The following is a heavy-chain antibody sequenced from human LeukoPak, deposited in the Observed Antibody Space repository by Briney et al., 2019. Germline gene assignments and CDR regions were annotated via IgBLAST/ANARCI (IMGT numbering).Heavy chain of an antibody. Sequence: SETLSLTCTVSGGSISSSSYYWGWIRQPPGKGLEWIGSIYYSGSTYYNPSLKSRVTISVDTSKNQFSLKLSSVTAADTAVYYCARDLAVGLNWFDPWGQGTLVTVSS. J-gene: IGHJ5*02. CDR1: GGSISSSSYY. CDR2: IYYSGST. CDR3: ARDLAVGLNWFDP. V-gene: IGHV4-39*07. D-gene: IGHD3-16*01.